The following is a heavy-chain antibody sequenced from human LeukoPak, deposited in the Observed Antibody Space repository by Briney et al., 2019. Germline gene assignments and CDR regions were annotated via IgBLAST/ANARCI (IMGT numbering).Heavy chain of an antibody. CDR2: INAGNGNI. V-gene: IGHV1-3*01. Sequence: ASVKVSCKASGHTSTTYAIHWVRQAPGQGLEWMGWINAGNGNIKYSQKFQGRVTITGDTSASTAYMELSSLRSDDTAVYYCARDTAMAYYEESYFDPWGQGTLVTVSS. J-gene: IGHJ5*02. D-gene: IGHD5-18*01. CDR1: GHTSTTYA. CDR3: ARDTAMAYYEESYFDP.